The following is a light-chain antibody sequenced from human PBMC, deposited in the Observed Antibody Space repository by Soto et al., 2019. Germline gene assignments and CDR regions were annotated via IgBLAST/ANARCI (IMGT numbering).Light chain of an antibody. CDR1: QSLLHSNGYNY. CDR3: MQALQTPSPRAYT. V-gene: IGKV2-28*01. Sequence: DIVMTQSPLSLPVTPGEPASISCRSSQSLLHSNGYNYLDWYLQKPGQSPQLLIYLGSNRASGVPDRFSGSGSGTDFTLKISRVEAEDVGVYYCMQALQTPSPRAYTFGQGTKLEIK. CDR2: LGS. J-gene: IGKJ2*01.